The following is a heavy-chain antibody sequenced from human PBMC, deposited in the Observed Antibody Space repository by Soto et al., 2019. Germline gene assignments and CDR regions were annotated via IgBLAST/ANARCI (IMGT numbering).Heavy chain of an antibody. J-gene: IGHJ4*02. Sequence: EVQLVESGGGLVQPGESLRLSCAASGFTFSSYSMNWVRQAPGKGLEWVSYIHNSSSTIYYADSVRGRFTISRDNAKNSLYLQMNSLRDDDTAVYYCARGVQIIVLLPAAIDYWGQGTLVTVSS. CDR2: IHNSSSTI. CDR3: ARGVQIIVLLPAAIDY. V-gene: IGHV3-48*02. CDR1: GFTFSSYS. D-gene: IGHD2-2*01.